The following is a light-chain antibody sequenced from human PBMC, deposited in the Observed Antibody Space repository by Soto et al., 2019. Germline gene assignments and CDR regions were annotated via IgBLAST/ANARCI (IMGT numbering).Light chain of an antibody. J-gene: IGKJ3*01. Sequence: DIQMTQSPSSLSASVGDRVTITCRTSQSISNYLNWYQQKPGKAPKFLIYAASSLQSGVPSRFSGSGSGTDFTLTISSLQPEDFATYYCQQNYITPSPFGPGTKVDIK. V-gene: IGKV1-39*01. CDR3: QQNYITPSP. CDR1: QSISNY. CDR2: AAS.